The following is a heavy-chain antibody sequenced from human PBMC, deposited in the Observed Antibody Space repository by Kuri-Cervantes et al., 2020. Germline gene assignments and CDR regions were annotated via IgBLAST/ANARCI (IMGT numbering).Heavy chain of an antibody. CDR3: ARETVPNLGYFDY. Sequence: GGSLRLSCAASGLTFDDYAMHWGRQAPGKGLEWVSHITWIICNMDYVDSVKGRFSISRDNAKNSLYLQMNSLRAEDTAVYYCARETVPNLGYFDYWGQGTLVTVSS. J-gene: IGHJ4*02. CDR2: ITWIICNM. V-gene: IGHV3-9*01. CDR1: GLTFDDYA. D-gene: IGHD4-17*01.